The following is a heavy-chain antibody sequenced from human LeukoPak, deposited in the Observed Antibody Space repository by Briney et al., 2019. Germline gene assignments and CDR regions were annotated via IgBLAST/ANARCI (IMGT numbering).Heavy chain of an antibody. D-gene: IGHD6-19*01. J-gene: IGHJ6*02. Sequence: APVKVSCKASGYTFTSYGISWVRQAPGQGLEWMGWISAYNGNTNYAQKLQGRVTMTTDTSTSTAYMELRSLRSDDTAVYYCARDPGHSGWSRWYYYYGMDVWGQGTTVTASS. CDR2: ISAYNGNT. CDR1: GYTFTSYG. CDR3: ARDPGHSGWSRWYYYYGMDV. V-gene: IGHV1-18*01.